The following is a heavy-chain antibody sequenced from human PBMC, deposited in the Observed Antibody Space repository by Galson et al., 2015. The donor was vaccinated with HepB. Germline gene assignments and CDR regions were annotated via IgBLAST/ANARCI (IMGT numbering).Heavy chain of an antibody. CDR2: IYYSGST. Sequence: TLSLTCTVSGGSVSSGSYYWSWIRQPPGKGLEWIGYIYYSGSTNYNPFLKSRVTISVDTSKNQFSLKLSSVTAADTAVYYCARGKKLSYWGQGTLVTVSS. CDR1: GGSVSSGSYY. CDR3: ARGKKLSY. D-gene: IGHD2-15*01. V-gene: IGHV4-61*01. J-gene: IGHJ4*02.